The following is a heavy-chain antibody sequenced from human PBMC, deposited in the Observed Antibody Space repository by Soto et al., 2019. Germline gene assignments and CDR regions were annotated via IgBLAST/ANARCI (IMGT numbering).Heavy chain of an antibody. CDR2: IKDSGDST. Sequence: DVQLLESGGGLVQPGGSLTLSCAASGFTFSNYAMHWVRQAPGKGLEWVSTIKDSGDSTFYLDSVRGQFTISRDNSKDTLYLQMTSLRVEDTALYDCVKGGASYTSCWYANWGQGILVTVSS. D-gene: IGHD6-13*01. J-gene: IGHJ4*02. CDR3: VKGGASYTSCWYAN. CDR1: GFTFSNYA. V-gene: IGHV3-23*01.